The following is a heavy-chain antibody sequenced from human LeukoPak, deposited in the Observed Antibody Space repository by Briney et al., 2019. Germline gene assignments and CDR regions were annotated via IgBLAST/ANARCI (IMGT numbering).Heavy chain of an antibody. CDR2: IYYSGST. V-gene: IGHV4-39*01. D-gene: IGHD3-3*01. Sequence: SETLSLTCTVSGGSISSSSYYWGWIRQPPGKGLEWIGSIYYSGSTYYNPSLKSRVTISVDTSKIQFSLKLSSVTAADTAVYYCARRSGSITILAYFDYWGQGTLVTVSS. J-gene: IGHJ4*02. CDR3: ARRSGSITILAYFDY. CDR1: GGSISSSSYY.